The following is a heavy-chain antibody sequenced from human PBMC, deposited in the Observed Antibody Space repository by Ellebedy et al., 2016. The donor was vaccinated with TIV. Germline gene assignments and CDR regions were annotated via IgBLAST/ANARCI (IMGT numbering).Heavy chain of an antibody. V-gene: IGHV3-30*04. CDR1: GFVFSSYT. D-gene: IGHD6-19*01. J-gene: IGHJ4*02. CDR3: ARDPYSSGWSAIGYFDL. CDR2: TSFDGKNK. Sequence: PGGSLRLSCAASGFVFSSYTMWWVRQTPGKGLEWVAVTSFDGKNKHYADPVKGRFTISRDNSQNPLYLHMPSLRDEDTAVYYCARDPYSSGWSAIGYFDLWGQGALVTVSS.